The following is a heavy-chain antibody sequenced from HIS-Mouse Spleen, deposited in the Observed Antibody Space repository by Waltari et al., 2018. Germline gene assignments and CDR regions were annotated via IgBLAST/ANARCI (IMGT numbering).Heavy chain of an antibody. Sequence: QVQLQESGPGLVKPSETLSLTCTVSGGSISSYYWSWIRQPPGKGLEWIGYIYYSGSTNYNPSLKSRVTISVDTSKNQFSLKLSSVTAADTAVYYCAREIAGSSSSVYFDYWGQGTLVTVSS. D-gene: IGHD6-6*01. CDR1: GGSISSYY. V-gene: IGHV4-59*01. CDR3: AREIAGSSSSVYFDY. J-gene: IGHJ4*02. CDR2: IYYSGST.